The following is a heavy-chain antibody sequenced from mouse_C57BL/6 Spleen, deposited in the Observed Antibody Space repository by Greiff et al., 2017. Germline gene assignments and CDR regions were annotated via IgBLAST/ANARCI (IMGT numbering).Heavy chain of an antibody. J-gene: IGHJ2*01. CDR1: GYTFTSYW. Sequence: QVQLQQPGAELVRPGSSVKLSCKASGYTFTSYWMHWVKQRPIQGLEWIGNIDPSDSETHYNQKFKDKATLTVDKSSSTAYMQLSSLTSETSAVYYGARAPYEYDAYYVDYWGQGTTLTVSS. D-gene: IGHD2-4*01. CDR3: ARAPYEYDAYYVDY. V-gene: IGHV1-52*01. CDR2: IDPSDSET.